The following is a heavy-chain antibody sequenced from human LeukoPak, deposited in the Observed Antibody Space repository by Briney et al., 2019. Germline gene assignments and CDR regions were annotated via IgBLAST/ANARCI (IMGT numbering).Heavy chain of an antibody. Sequence: ASETLSLTCAVYGGSFSGYYWSWIRQPPGKGLEWIGEINHSGSTNYNPSLKSRVTISVDTSKNQFSLKLSSVTAADTAVYYCARVLRSHFDYWGQGTLVTVSS. CDR1: GGSFSGYY. V-gene: IGHV4-34*01. D-gene: IGHD3-10*01. CDR3: ARVLRSHFDY. J-gene: IGHJ4*02. CDR2: INHSGST.